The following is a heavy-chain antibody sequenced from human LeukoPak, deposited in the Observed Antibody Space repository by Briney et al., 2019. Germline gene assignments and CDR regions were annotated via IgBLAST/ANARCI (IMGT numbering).Heavy chain of an antibody. J-gene: IGHJ6*03. Sequence: SETLSLTCTVSGGSIGSGSYYWSWIRQPAGKGLEWIGRIYTSGSTNYNPSLKSRVTISVDTSKNQFSLKLSSVTAADTAVYYCASQQYSSGWYYYYYYMDVWGKGTTVTVSS. V-gene: IGHV4-61*02. CDR1: GGSIGSGSYY. D-gene: IGHD6-19*01. CDR3: ASQQYSSGWYYYYYYMDV. CDR2: IYTSGST.